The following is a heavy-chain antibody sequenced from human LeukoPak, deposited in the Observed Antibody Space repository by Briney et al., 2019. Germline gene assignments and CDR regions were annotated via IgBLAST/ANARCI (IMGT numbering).Heavy chain of an antibody. D-gene: IGHD3-22*01. CDR3: AREGNYYDSSGYYYGFDY. Sequence: PSETLSLACAVYGGSFRGCYRCWIREPPGKGLGWPGEVNHSGSTNYNPSLKSRVTISVDTSKNQFSLKLSSVTAADTAVYYCAREGNYYDSSGYYYGFDYWGQGTLVTVSS. CDR2: VNHSGST. CDR1: GGSFRGCY. V-gene: IGHV4-34*01. J-gene: IGHJ4*02.